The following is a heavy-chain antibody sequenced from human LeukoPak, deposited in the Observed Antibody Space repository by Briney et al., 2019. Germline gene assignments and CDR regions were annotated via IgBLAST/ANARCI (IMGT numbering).Heavy chain of an antibody. CDR1: GHTFANYG. CDR2: ISLENGNA. Sequence: ASVKVSCKASGHTFANYGINWVRQAPGQGLEWIGWISLENGNAGYAQRVQGRVTLTTDTSTSTTYMELRSLRSDDTAVYYCARVTYVRPYQLDYWGQGTLVSISS. J-gene: IGHJ4*02. D-gene: IGHD2-2*01. V-gene: IGHV1-18*01. CDR3: ARVTYVRPYQLDY.